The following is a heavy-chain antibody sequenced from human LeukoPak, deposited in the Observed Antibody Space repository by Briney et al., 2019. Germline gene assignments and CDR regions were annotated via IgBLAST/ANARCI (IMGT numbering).Heavy chain of an antibody. CDR1: GDTFTGYY. Sequence: ASVKVSCKASGDTFTGYYMHWVRQAPGQGLEWMGWINPNSGGTNYAQKFQGRVTMTRDTSISTVYMELARLTSDDTAVYYCARGPSTGAFDIWGQGTMVSVSS. CDR3: ARGPSTGAFDI. D-gene: IGHD2-2*01. CDR2: INPNSGGT. V-gene: IGHV1-2*02. J-gene: IGHJ3*02.